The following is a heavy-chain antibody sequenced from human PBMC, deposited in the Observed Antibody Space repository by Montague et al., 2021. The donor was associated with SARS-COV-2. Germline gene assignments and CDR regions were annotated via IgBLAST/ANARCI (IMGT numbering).Heavy chain of an antibody. CDR3: TREGYQVLWSDYYYYGMDV. D-gene: IGHD2-2*01. J-gene: IGHJ6*02. CDR2: IYLSGSN. CDR1: GASFSGSY. Sequence: SETLSLTCAVYGASFSGSYWSWIRHPKGKGLEWVGVIYLSGSNNSNPSIKSRVTISVDTSKHQFSLQLSSVTAAATAVYYCTREGYQVLWSDYYYYGMDVRGHCPSATVS. V-gene: IGHV4-34*01.